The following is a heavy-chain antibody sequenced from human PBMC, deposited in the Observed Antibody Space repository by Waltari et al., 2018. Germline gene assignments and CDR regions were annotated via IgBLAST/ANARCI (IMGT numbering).Heavy chain of an antibody. V-gene: IGHV1-18*04. J-gene: IGHJ6*02. CDR2: ISAYNGIT. CDR1: GYTFTHYG. D-gene: IGHD6-19*01. Sequence: QVQLVQSGAEVEKPGASVRVSCRASGYTFTHYGLSWVLQVPGQGLEWMGWISAYNGITNYAQRLQGRVTLTTDTSTSTAYLDLRSLKSDDTAIYYCGRVALGSGFGPYFYYGMDVWGQGTTVTVSS. CDR3: GRVALGSGFGPYFYYGMDV.